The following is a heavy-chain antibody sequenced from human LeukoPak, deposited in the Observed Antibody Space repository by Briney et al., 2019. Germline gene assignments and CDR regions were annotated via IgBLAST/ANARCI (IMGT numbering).Heavy chain of an antibody. V-gene: IGHV4-38-2*02. D-gene: IGHD6-6*01. Sequence: SETLSLTYTVSGYSISSGYYWGWIRQPPGKGLEWIWSIYHSGSTYYNPSLKSRVTISVDTSKNQFSRKLSSVTAADTAVYYCARRADPIGGRANLLAARQAGFDPWGRGLLVAVSS. J-gene: IGHJ5*02. CDR3: ARRADPIGGRANLLAARQAGFDP. CDR2: IYHSGST. CDR1: GYSISSGYY.